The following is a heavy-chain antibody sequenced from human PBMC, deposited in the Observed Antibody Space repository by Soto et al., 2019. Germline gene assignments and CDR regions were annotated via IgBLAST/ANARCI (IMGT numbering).Heavy chain of an antibody. J-gene: IGHJ4*02. CDR3: ARGPYTSSWYRGNFDY. V-gene: IGHV4-34*01. CDR1: GESFSDYY. D-gene: IGHD6-13*01. CDR2: INHSGST. Sequence: QVQLQQWGAGLLKPSETLSLTCAVYGESFSDYYWNWIRQPPGKGLDWIGEINHSGSTKYNPSLKRRVTISVDTSKNQFSLRLSPVPAADTAVYYCARGPYTSSWYRGNFDYWGQGTLATVSS.